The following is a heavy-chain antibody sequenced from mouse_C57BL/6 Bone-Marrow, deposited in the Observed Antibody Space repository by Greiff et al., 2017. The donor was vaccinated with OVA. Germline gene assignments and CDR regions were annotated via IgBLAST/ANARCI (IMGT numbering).Heavy chain of an antibody. J-gene: IGHJ3*01. V-gene: IGHV1-20*01. CDR2: INPYNGDT. Sequence: VQLQQSGPELVKPGDSVKISCKASGYSFTGYFMNWVMQSHGKSLEWIGRINPYNGDTFYNQKFKGKATLTVDKSSSTAHMELRSLTSEDSAVYYCARSDGYDVRFAYWGQGTLVTVSA. D-gene: IGHD2-2*01. CDR1: GYSFTGYF. CDR3: ARSDGYDVRFAY.